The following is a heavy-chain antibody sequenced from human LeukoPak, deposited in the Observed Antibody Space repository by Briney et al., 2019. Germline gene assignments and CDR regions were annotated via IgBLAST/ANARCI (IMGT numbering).Heavy chain of an antibody. J-gene: IGHJ4*02. Sequence: GGSLRLSCAASGFTFSSYWMSWVRQAPGKGLEWVANIKQDGSEKYYVDSVKGRFTISRDNAKNSLYLQMNSLRAEDTAVYYCARTACAFSGSYRVYYWGQGTLVTVSS. D-gene: IGHD1-26*01. CDR2: IKQDGSEK. V-gene: IGHV3-7*01. CDR1: GFTFSSYW. CDR3: ARTACAFSGSYRVYY.